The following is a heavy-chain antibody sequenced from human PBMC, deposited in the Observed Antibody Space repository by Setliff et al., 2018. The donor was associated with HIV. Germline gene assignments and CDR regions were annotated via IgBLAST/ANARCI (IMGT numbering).Heavy chain of an antibody. Sequence: PSETLSLTCSVSGDSIRNSRDYWGWIRQPPGKGLEWIGNIYYSGTTYYSPSLNSRVTISVDRSRNHFSLRLSAVTAADTAVYYCVRELDNSDNSDPFDVWGQGTMVTVSS. V-gene: IGHV4-39*02. CDR1: GDSIRNSRDY. D-gene: IGHD4-4*01. J-gene: IGHJ3*01. CDR2: IYYSGTT. CDR3: VRELDNSDNSDPFDV.